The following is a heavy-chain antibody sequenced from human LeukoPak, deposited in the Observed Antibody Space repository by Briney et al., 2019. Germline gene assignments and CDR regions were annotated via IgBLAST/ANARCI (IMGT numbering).Heavy chain of an antibody. J-gene: IGHJ4*02. D-gene: IGHD2-2*01. CDR3: ARDLLGYCSSTSRSLDY. V-gene: IGHV1-69*13. CDR1: GGTFSSYA. CDR2: IIPIFGTA. Sequence: ASVKVSCKASGGTFSSYAISWVRQAPGQGLEWMGGIIPIFGTANYAQKFQGRVTITADEFTSTAYMELSSLRSEDTAVYYCARDLLGYCSSTSRSLDYWGQGTLVTVSS.